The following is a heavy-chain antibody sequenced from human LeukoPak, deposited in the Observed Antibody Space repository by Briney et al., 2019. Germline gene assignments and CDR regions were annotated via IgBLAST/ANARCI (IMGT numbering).Heavy chain of an antibody. CDR2: ISYDGSNK. CDR1: GFTFSSYG. Sequence: PGGSLRLSCAASGFTFSSYGMYWVRQAPGKGLEWVAVISYDGSNKYYADSVKGRFTISRDNSKNTLYLQMNSLRAEDTAVYYCARGYCSGGSCYFVDPYAFDIWGQGTMVTVSS. J-gene: IGHJ3*02. D-gene: IGHD2-15*01. CDR3: ARGYCSGGSCYFVDPYAFDI. V-gene: IGHV3-30*03.